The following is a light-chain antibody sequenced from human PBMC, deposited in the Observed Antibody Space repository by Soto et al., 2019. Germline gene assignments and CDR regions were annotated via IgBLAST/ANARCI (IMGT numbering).Light chain of an antibody. V-gene: IGKV3-15*01. Sequence: MVLTQAPASLSLSPGESATLPCRASQSVSSNLAWYQQKPGQAPRLLIYGASTRATGIPVRFSGSGSGTEFTLTISSLQSEDFAVYYCQQYNNWPLTFGQGARLEIK. CDR1: QSVSSN. CDR3: QQYNNWPLT. J-gene: IGKJ5*01. CDR2: GAS.